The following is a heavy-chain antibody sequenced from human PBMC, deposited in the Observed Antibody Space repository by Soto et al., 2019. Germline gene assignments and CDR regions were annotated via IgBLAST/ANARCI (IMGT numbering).Heavy chain of an antibody. Sequence: QVQMEQSGAEVRKPGSSMKVSCKPSVGSLTSYPMAWVRQAPGQGFEWMGGIIPIHGTTEYAQKFQGRVTITADESTNRATLELTGLTSEDTAVYYCARGWGLVSWGQGTLVTVSS. D-gene: IGHD3-16*01. CDR2: IIPIHGTT. J-gene: IGHJ4*02. CDR3: ARGWGLVS. V-gene: IGHV1-69*01. CDR1: VGSLTSYP.